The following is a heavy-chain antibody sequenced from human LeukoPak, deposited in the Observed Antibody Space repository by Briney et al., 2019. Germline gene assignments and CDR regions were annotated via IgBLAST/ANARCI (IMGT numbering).Heavy chain of an antibody. D-gene: IGHD2-2*01. Sequence: GGSLRLSCVASGFTFNNYAMSWVRQASGKGLEWVSANGGSGGSKYYADSVKGRFTVSRDNSKNTLYLQMNSLRAEDTAIYYCAKRKDLGYCSSTSCYYYFDYWGQGTLVTVSS. CDR3: AKRKDLGYCSSTSCYYYFDY. CDR2: NGGSGGSK. J-gene: IGHJ4*02. CDR1: GFTFNNYA. V-gene: IGHV3-23*01.